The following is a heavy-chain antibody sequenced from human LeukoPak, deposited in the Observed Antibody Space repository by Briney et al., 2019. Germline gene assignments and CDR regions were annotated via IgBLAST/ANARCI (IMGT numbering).Heavy chain of an antibody. Sequence: NPSETLSLTCTVSGGSISSSSYYWGWIRQPPGKGLEWIGSIYYSGSTYYNPSLKSRVTISVDTSKNQFSLKLSSVTAADTAVYYCARQRNLRGIAAPAGWDYWGQGTLVTVSS. D-gene: IGHD6-13*01. CDR1: GGSISSSSYY. V-gene: IGHV4-39*01. CDR2: IYYSGST. CDR3: ARQRNLRGIAAPAGWDY. J-gene: IGHJ4*02.